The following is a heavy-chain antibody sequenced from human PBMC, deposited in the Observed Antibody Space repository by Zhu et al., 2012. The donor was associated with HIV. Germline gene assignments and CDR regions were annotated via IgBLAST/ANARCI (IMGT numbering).Heavy chain of an antibody. Sequence: QVQLQGSGPGLVKPSETLSLTCDVSGSSINTANYWGWIRQPPGKGLEWIANIYRSGATYYNPSLRSRATISLDTSRNLFLLRLNSVTAADTAIYYCARTGDDNHHASSDIWDQGTLITVSS. V-gene: IGHV4-38-2*01. CDR3: ARTGDDNHHASSDI. J-gene: IGHJ4*01. CDR2: IYRSGAT. CDR1: GSSINTANY. D-gene: IGHD2-21*01.